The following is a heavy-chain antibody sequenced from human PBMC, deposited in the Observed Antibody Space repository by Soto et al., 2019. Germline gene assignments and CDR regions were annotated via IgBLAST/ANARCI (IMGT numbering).Heavy chain of an antibody. J-gene: IGHJ3*02. Sequence: SVKVSCKASGGTFSSYTISWVRQAPGQGLEWMGRIIPILGIANYAQKFQGRVTITADKSTSTAYMELSSLRSEDTAVYYCARASHVDIVATIGSAFDIWGQGTMVTVSS. CDR2: IIPILGIA. CDR1: GGTFSSYT. CDR3: ARASHVDIVATIGSAFDI. D-gene: IGHD5-12*01. V-gene: IGHV1-69*02.